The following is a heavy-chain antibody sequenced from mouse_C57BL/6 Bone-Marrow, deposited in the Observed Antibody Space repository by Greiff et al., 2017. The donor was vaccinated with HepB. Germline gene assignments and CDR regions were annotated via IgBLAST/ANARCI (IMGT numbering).Heavy chain of an antibody. V-gene: IGHV1-82*01. CDR2: IYPGDGDT. CDR3: ASPYDYPDY. J-gene: IGHJ2*01. Sequence: QVQLQQSGPELVKPGASVKISCKASGYAFSSSWMNWVKQRPGKGLEWIGRIYPGDGDTNYNGKFKGKATLTVDKPSSTAYMQLSSLTSEDTAIYYCASPYDYPDYWGQGTTLTVSS. D-gene: IGHD2-4*01. CDR1: GYAFSSSW.